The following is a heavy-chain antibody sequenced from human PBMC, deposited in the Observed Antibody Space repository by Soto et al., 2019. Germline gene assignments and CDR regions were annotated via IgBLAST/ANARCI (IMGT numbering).Heavy chain of an antibody. Sequence: QVQLVQSGAEVKNPGASVKVSCKASGYTFTGYFIHWVRQAPGQGLEWMGWINPNSGGTNYAQKFQGRVTMTRDTSISTAYMELSRLRSDDTAVYYCASPAFYYDSNGYYPNTRYYYGMDVWGQGTTVTVSS. CDR3: ASPAFYYDSNGYYPNTRYYYGMDV. J-gene: IGHJ6*02. D-gene: IGHD3-22*01. CDR2: INPNSGGT. V-gene: IGHV1-2*02. CDR1: GYTFTGYF.